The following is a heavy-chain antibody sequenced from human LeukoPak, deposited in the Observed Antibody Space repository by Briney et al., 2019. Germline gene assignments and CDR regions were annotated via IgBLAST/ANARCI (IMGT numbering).Heavy chain of an antibody. D-gene: IGHD3-9*01. CDR1: GGSISSSSYY. V-gene: IGHV4-39*07. CDR3: ARDPGDGYFDWLLEFDY. CDR2: IYYSGST. J-gene: IGHJ4*02. Sequence: PSQTLSLTCTVSGGSISSSSYYWGWIRQPPGKGLERIGSIYYSGSTYYNPSLKSRVTISVDTSKNQFSLNLSSVTAADTAVYYCARDPGDGYFDWLLEFDYWGQGTLVTVSS.